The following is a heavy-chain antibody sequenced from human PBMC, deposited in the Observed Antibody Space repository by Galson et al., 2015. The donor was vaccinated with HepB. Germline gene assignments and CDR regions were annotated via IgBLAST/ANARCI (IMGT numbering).Heavy chain of an antibody. D-gene: IGHD3-3*01. CDR2: ISGSGGST. Sequence: SLRLSCAASGFTFSSYAMSWVRQAPGKGLEWVSAISGSGGSTYYADSVKGRFTISRDNSKNTLYLQMNSLRAEDTAVYYCAKGPRVGFYDFWSGPNDYWGQGTLATVSS. CDR1: GFTFSSYA. J-gene: IGHJ4*02. V-gene: IGHV3-23*01. CDR3: AKGPRVGFYDFWSGPNDY.